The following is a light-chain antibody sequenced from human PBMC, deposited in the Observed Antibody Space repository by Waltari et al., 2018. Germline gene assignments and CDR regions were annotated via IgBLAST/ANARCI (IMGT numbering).Light chain of an antibody. CDR3: GTWDHSLHGLV. Sequence: QSVLTQPPSVSAAPGQKVTISCSGRGSTIGSDYVSWYQQLPGTAPKFLIYEKEGRPSGIRERFVGSKSGTSAALGITGLQAGDEADYYCGTWDHSLHGLVVGGGTKLTVL. CDR2: EKE. CDR1: GSTIGSDY. J-gene: IGLJ2*01. V-gene: IGLV1-51*01.